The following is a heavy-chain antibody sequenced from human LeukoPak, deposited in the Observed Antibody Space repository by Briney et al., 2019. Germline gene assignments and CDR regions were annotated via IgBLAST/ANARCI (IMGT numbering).Heavy chain of an antibody. CDR2: IKRKADGSTT. J-gene: IGHJ4*02. Sequence: GGSLRLSCAASGFTFSSYAMHWVRQAPGKGLEWVGRIKRKADGSTTDYAAPVKGRFTISRDDSKNTLYLQMNSLKTEDTAVYYCTTDHDSSGYYYTYVSWGQGTLVTVSS. V-gene: IGHV3-15*01. CDR3: TTDHDSSGYYYTYVS. CDR1: GFTFSSYA. D-gene: IGHD3-22*01.